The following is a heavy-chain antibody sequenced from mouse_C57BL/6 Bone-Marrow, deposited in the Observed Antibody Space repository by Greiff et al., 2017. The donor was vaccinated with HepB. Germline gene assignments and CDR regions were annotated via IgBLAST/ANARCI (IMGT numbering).Heavy chain of an antibody. V-gene: IGHV1-78*01. CDR2: IYPRDGST. Sequence: VKLQESDAELVKPGASVKISCKVSGYTFTDHTIHWMKQRPEQGLEWIGYIYPRDGSTKYNEKFKGKATLTADKSSSTAYMQLNSLTSEDSAVYFCARSPRSTPYAMDYWGQGTSVTVSS. J-gene: IGHJ4*01. CDR3: ARSPRSTPYAMDY. CDR1: GYTFTDHT.